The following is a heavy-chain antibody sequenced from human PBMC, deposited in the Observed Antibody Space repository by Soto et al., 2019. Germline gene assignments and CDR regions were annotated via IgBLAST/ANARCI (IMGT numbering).Heavy chain of an antibody. CDR3: ARSRSKGYCSSTSCYTWFSSFDP. CDR1: GGSISSGGYS. CDR2: ICHSGST. V-gene: IGHV4-30-2*01. J-gene: IGHJ5*02. Sequence: SETLSLTCAVSGGSISSGGYSWSWIRQPPGKGLEWIGYICHSGSTYYNPSLKSRVTISVDRSKNQFSLKLSSVTAADTAVYYCARSRSKGYCSSTSCYTWFSSFDPWGQGTLVTVSS. D-gene: IGHD2-2*02.